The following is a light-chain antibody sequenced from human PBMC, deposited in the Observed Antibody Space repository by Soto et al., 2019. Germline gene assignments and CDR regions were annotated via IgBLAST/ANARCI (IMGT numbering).Light chain of an antibody. J-gene: IGKJ3*01. Sequence: DIVMTQSPDSLAVSLGERATINCKSSQSVLSSSDNKNYLAWYQQKPGQPPKLLIYWASSRESGVPDRFSGSGSGTDFTLIISSLQAEDVAVYYCHQYYSSPFTFGPGTRVDIK. CDR2: WAS. V-gene: IGKV4-1*01. CDR1: QSVLSSSDNKNY. CDR3: HQYYSSPFT.